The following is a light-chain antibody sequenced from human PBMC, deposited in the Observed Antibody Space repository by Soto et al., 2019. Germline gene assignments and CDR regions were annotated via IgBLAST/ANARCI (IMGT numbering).Light chain of an antibody. J-gene: IGKJ3*01. Sequence: DIQMTQSPSSVSASVGDRVTITCRASQGISRWLAWYQQKPGKAPNLLIYSASTLYSGVPSRFSGSGSGTDFTLTISSLQPEDFATYYCQQADRFPLTFGPGTKVDVK. CDR2: SAS. CDR3: QQADRFPLT. V-gene: IGKV1-12*01. CDR1: QGISRW.